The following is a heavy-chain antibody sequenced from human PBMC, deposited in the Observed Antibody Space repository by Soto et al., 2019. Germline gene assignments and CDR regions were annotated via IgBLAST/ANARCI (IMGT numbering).Heavy chain of an antibody. CDR1: GYSFTSYW. D-gene: IGHD6-19*01. Sequence: PGESLKISCXGSGYSFTSYWISWVRQMPGKGLEWMGRIDPSDSYTNYSPSFQGHVTISADKSISTAYLQWSSLKASDTAMYYCARLGIAVEDYYYYGMDVWGQGTTVTASS. CDR2: IDPSDSYT. J-gene: IGHJ6*02. CDR3: ARLGIAVEDYYYYGMDV. V-gene: IGHV5-10-1*01.